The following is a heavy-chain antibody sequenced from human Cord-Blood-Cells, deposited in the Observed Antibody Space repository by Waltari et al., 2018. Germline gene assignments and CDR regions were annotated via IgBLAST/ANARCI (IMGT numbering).Heavy chain of an antibody. D-gene: IGHD6-6*01. CDR3: ARTLAARPGSRDAFDI. Sequence: QLQLVQSGSAFKKPGASVQVSCKPSRYSSTSCAMNRVRQAPVKGLEWMGWINTNTANPTYAQGFTGRFVYSLDTSVSTAYLQIISLQAEDTAVYYGARTLAARPGSRDAFDIWGQGTMVTVSS. CDR2: INTNTANP. V-gene: IGHV7-4-1*02. CDR1: RYSSTSCA. J-gene: IGHJ3*02.